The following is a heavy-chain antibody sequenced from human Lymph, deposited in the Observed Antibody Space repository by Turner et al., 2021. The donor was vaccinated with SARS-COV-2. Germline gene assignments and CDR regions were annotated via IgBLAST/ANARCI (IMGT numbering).Heavy chain of an antibody. V-gene: IGHV3-21*01. J-gene: IGHJ4*02. CDR2: ISSSSSYI. D-gene: IGHD4-17*01. CDR3: ARDIPTTADYFDY. CDR1: GFTFSTYS. Sequence: EVQLVESGGGLVKPGGSLRLSCAASGFTFSTYSMNWVRQAPGKGRERISSISSSSSYIYYADSVKGRFTISRDDAKNSLYLQMNSLRAEDTAVYFCARDIPTTADYFDYWGQGTLVTVSS.